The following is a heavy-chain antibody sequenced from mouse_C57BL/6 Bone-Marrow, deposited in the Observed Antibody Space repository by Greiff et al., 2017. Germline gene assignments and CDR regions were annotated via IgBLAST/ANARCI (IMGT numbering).Heavy chain of an antibody. CDR2: FYPGSGSI. CDR3: ARHEEGILYYGYGGGFAY. D-gene: IGHD2-2*01. CDR1: GYTFTEYT. V-gene: IGHV1-62-2*01. Sequence: QVQLQQSGAELVKPGASVKLSCKASGYTFTEYTIHWVKQRSGQGLEWIGWFYPGSGSIKYNEKFKDKATLTADKSSSTVYMELSRLTSEDSAVCICARHEEGILYYGYGGGFAYWGQGTLVTVSA. J-gene: IGHJ3*01.